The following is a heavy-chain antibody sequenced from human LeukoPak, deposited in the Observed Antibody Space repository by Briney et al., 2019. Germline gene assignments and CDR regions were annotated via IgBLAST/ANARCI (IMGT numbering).Heavy chain of an antibody. V-gene: IGHV1-2*02. CDR3: AREWPYGDYVYFDY. CDR2: INPNSGGT. D-gene: IGHD4-17*01. J-gene: IGHJ4*02. CDR1: GYTFTGYY. Sequence: ASVKVSCKASGYTFTGYYIHWVRQAPRQGLEWMGWINPNSGGTNYAQKFQGRVTMARGTSISTAYMELSGLISDDTAVYYCAREWPYGDYVYFDYWGQGTLVTVSS.